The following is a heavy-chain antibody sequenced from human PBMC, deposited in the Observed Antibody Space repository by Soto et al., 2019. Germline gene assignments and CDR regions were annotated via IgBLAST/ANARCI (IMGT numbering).Heavy chain of an antibody. CDR1: GGTFSSYA. V-gene: IGHV1-69*12. CDR3: AVQPRFLAWLLPEDPYLAY. CDR2: IIPIFGTA. D-gene: IGHD3-3*01. Sequence: QVQLVQSGAEVKKPGSSVKVSCKASGGTFSSYAISWVRQAPGQGLEWMGGIIPIFGTANYAQKFQGRVTITADESTSTAYTELSSLRSEDTAVYYCAVQPRFLAWLLPEDPYLAYWGQGTLVTVSS. J-gene: IGHJ4*02.